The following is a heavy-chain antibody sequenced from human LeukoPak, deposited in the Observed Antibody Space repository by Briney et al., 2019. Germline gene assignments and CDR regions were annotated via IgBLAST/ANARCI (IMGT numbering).Heavy chain of an antibody. CDR1: VYTFTSYD. J-gene: IGHJ4*02. D-gene: IGHD5-12*01. V-gene: IGHV1-8*03. CDR3: ARGRSTGYPYYFEY. Sequence: SVTVSLKASVYTFTSYDINWVRQATGQGREWMGWMNPNSGSTGYAQKFQGRVTITRNTSISTAYMELSGLRSEDTAVYYCARGRSTGYPYYFEYWGQGTLVTVSS. CDR2: MNPNSGST.